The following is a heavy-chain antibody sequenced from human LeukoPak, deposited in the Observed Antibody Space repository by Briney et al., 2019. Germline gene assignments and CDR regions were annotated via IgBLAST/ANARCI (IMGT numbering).Heavy chain of an antibody. CDR2: IYYSGCT. D-gene: IGHD3-22*01. CDR1: GGSMSSYY. Sequence: PSETLSLTCTVSGGSMSSYYLSWIRQPPGKGLEWIGYIYYSGCTNYNPSLKSRVTISVDTSKNQFSLKLSSVTAADTAVYYCARGQQDSISGSDYWGQGTLVTVSS. CDR3: ARGQQDSISGSDY. J-gene: IGHJ4*02. V-gene: IGHV4-59*01.